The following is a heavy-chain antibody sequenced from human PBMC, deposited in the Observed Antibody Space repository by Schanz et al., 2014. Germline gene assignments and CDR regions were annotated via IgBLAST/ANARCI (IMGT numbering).Heavy chain of an antibody. CDR1: GFTVSSNY. J-gene: IGHJ1*01. CDR2: IYSGGST. V-gene: IGHV3-53*04. CDR3: ARDSAQPFLLHTGSPNS. Sequence: EVQLVESGGGLVQPGGSLRLSCAASGFTVSSNYMSWVRQAPGKGLEWVSVIYSGGSTYYTDSVKGRFTISRDNSRNTLYLQVNSLRAEDSAVYYCARDSAQPFLLHTGSPNSWGQGTLVTVSS. D-gene: IGHD1-26*01.